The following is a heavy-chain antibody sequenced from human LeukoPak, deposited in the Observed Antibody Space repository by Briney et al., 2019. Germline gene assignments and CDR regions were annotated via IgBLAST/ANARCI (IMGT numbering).Heavy chain of an antibody. Sequence: SETLSLTCTVSGDSISSSGSYWGWIRQPPGKGLEWIGTISYSGSTYYNPSLKSRVTISVDTSKNQFSLKLNSMTAADTAVYYCAKHFDFWGQGTLVTVSS. CDR2: ISYSGST. J-gene: IGHJ4*02. CDR1: GDSISSSGSY. CDR3: AKHFDF. V-gene: IGHV4-39*01.